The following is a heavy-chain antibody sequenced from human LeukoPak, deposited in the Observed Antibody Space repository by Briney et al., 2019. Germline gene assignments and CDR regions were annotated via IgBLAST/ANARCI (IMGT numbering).Heavy chain of an antibody. Sequence: GGSLRLSCAASGFTFCRNWMSWVRQTPGKGLEWVANIKDDGSKEHYMESVKGRFTISRDNAKNSLYLEMNSLRAEDTAVYYCASNWNYVRGYGMDVWGQGTTVIVSS. CDR3: ASNWNYVRGYGMDV. D-gene: IGHD1-7*01. CDR1: GFTFCRNW. CDR2: IKDDGSKE. J-gene: IGHJ6*02. V-gene: IGHV3-7*01.